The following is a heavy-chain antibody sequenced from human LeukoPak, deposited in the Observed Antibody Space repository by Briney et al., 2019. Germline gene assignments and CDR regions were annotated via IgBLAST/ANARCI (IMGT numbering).Heavy chain of an antibody. J-gene: IGHJ6*03. CDR3: ARAPTVLRSYMDV. D-gene: IGHD3-3*01. CDR2: ISYDGSNK. CDR1: GFTFSSYA. V-gene: IGHV3-30*01. Sequence: PGGSLRLSCAASGFTFSSYAMHWVRQAPGKGLEWVAVISYDGSNKYYADSVEGRFTISRDNSKNTLYLQMNSLRAEDTAVYYCARAPTVLRSYMDVGGKGTTVTVSS.